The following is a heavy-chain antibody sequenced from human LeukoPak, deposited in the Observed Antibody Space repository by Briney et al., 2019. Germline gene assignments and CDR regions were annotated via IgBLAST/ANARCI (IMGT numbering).Heavy chain of an antibody. CDR2: IYTSGST. J-gene: IGHJ4*02. CDR1: GGSVSGFY. D-gene: IGHD3-22*01. Sequence: SETLSLTCTVSGGSVSGFYWSWIQQPAGKGLEWIGRIYTSGSTDYNPSLKSRVTMSVDKSKNQVSMKVTSVTAADTAVYYCARSFYDRSGYYYPDYWGQGTLVTVSS. V-gene: IGHV4-4*07. CDR3: ARSFYDRSGYYYPDY.